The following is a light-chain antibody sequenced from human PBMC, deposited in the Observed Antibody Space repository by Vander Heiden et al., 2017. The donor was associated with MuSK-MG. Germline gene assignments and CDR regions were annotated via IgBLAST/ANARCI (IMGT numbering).Light chain of an antibody. Sequence: QSALTQPASVSGSPGHSITIYCTGTTNVGTYHLASWYKKYPGEAPQLLICEGSKRPSGVSDRFSGSKSGNTASLTISGLQAEDEADYYCCSYAGSSTWMFGGGTKLTVL. CDR3: CSYAGSSTWM. V-gene: IGLV2-23*01. CDR1: TNVGTYHL. CDR2: EGS. J-gene: IGLJ3*02.